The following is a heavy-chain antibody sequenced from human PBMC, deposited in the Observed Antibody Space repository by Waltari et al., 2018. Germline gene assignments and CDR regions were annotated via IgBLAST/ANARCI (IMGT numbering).Heavy chain of an antibody. V-gene: IGHV5-51*01. CDR2: IYPGDSDT. CDR1: GYSFTSYL. D-gene: IGHD6-19*01. Sequence: EVQLVQSESEVKKRGESLKISCKGSGYSFTSYLIAWVRQRPGKGLEWMGIIYPGDSDTRYRPSFQGQGIISAEKSINTAYLQWSSLNASDTAIYYCARHARPGSGSGRGVLGYWGQGTLVTVSS. CDR3: ARHARPGSGSGRGVLGY. J-gene: IGHJ4*02.